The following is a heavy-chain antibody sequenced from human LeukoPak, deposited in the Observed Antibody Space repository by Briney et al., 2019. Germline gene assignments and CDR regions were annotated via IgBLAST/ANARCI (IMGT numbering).Heavy chain of an antibody. V-gene: IGHV3-49*03. CDR1: GFTFGDYA. CDR3: TRDKDYYDSSGYWLLYYFDY. Sequence: GGSLRLSCTASGFTFGDYAMSWFRQAPGKGLEWVGFIRSKAYGGTTEYAASVKGRFTISRDDSKSIAYLQMNSLKPEDTAVYYCTRDKDYYDSSGYWLLYYFDYWAREPWSPSPQ. CDR2: IRSKAYGGTT. J-gene: IGHJ4*02. D-gene: IGHD3-22*01.